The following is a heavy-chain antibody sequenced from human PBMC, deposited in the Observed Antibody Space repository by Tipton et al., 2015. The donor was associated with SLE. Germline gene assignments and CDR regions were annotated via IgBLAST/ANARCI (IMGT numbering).Heavy chain of an antibody. CDR3: ASGGIVAREDWFHP. J-gene: IGHJ5*02. Sequence: TLSLTCTVSGGSISSYYWNWIRQPPGKGLEWIGFIYYNGSTNYNPSLMSRVTMSVDTSKNQLSLKLSSVTATDTAVYYCASGGIVAREDWFHPWGQGTLVTVSS. CDR2: IYYNGST. CDR1: GGSISSYY. V-gene: IGHV4-59*01. D-gene: IGHD3-22*01.